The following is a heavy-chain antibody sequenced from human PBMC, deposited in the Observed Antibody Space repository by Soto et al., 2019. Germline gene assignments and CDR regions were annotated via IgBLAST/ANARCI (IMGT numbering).Heavy chain of an antibody. V-gene: IGHV4-31*03. CDR2: IYYSGST. Sequence: QVQLQESGPGLVKPSQTLSLTCTVSGGSISSGGYYWSWIRQHPGKGLEWIGYIYYSGSTYYNPSLKSRVTISVDTSKNQFSLKLSSVTAADTAVYYCARDDGYCSGGSCYLRGAFDIWGQGTMVTVSS. CDR3: ARDDGYCSGGSCYLRGAFDI. D-gene: IGHD2-15*01. J-gene: IGHJ3*02. CDR1: GGSISSGGYY.